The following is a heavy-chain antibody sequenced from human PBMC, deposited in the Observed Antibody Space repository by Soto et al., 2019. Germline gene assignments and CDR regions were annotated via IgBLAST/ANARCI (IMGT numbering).Heavy chain of an antibody. CDR2: IIPIFGTA. D-gene: IGHD3-22*01. Sequence: QVQLVQSGAEVKKPGSSVKVSCKASGGTFSSYAISWVRQAPGQGLEWMGEIIPIFGTANYAQKFQGRVTITADESTSTDYMALSSLRSEDTAVYYCARDRGPSSGYYPYWFDPWGQGTLVTVSS. V-gene: IGHV1-69*12. J-gene: IGHJ5*02. CDR1: GGTFSSYA. CDR3: ARDRGPSSGYYPYWFDP.